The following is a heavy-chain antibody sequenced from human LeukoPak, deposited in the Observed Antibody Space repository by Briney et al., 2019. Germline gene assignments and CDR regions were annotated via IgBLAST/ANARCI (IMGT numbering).Heavy chain of an antibody. J-gene: IGHJ5*02. CDR3: ARDSRTTIFGVVSWWFDP. V-gene: IGHV4-59*01. Sequence: SETLSLTCTVSGGSISSYYWSWIRQPPGKGLEWIGYIYYSGSTNYNPSLKRRVTISVETSKNQFSLKLSSVTAADTAVYYCARDSRTTIFGVVSWWFDPWGQGTLVTVSS. CDR2: IYYSGST. D-gene: IGHD3-3*01. CDR1: GGSISSYY.